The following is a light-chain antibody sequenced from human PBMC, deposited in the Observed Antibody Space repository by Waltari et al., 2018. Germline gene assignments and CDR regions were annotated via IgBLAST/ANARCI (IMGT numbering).Light chain of an antibody. J-gene: IGLJ6*01. CDR3: QSYDSSLSALV. Sequence: QSVLTQPPSVSGAPGQRITISCTGSRPNIGGFSVLWYQQLPGTAPKLLIYENNKRPSGVSDRFSASQSGTSASLTITGLQSEDEADYFCQSYDSSLSALVFGSGTKLTVL. V-gene: IGLV1-40*01. CDR2: ENN. CDR1: RPNIGGFS.